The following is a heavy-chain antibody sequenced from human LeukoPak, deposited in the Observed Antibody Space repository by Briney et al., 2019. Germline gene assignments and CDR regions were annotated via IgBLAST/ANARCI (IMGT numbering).Heavy chain of an antibody. J-gene: IGHJ5*02. CDR1: GYTFTSYS. CDR2: ISAYNGNT. D-gene: IGHD2-2*01. CDR3: ARDLPAATVNWFDP. Sequence: ASVKVSCKASGYTFTSYSFSWVRQGPAQGLEWMGWISAYNGNTNYSQKLQGRVTMTTDTSTSTAYMELRSLRSDDTAVYYCARDLPAATVNWFDPGGQGTLVTVSS. V-gene: IGHV1-18*04.